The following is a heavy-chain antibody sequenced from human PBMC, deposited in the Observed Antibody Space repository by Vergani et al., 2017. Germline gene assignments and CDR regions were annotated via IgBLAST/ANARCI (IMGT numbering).Heavy chain of an antibody. D-gene: IGHD6-13*01. Sequence: QMQLVQSGPEVKKPGTSVKVSCKASGFTFTSSAVQWVRQARGQRLEWIGWIVVGSGNTNYAQKFQERVTITRDMSTSTAYMELSSLRSEDTAVYYCAASLWQLDYYDYYMDVWGKGTTVTVSS. J-gene: IGHJ6*03. V-gene: IGHV1-58*01. CDR1: GFTFTSSA. CDR3: AASLWQLDYYDYYMDV. CDR2: IVVGSGNT.